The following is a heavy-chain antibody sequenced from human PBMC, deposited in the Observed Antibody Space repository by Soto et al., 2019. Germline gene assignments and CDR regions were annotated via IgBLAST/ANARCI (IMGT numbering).Heavy chain of an antibody. CDR2: ISYRAGA. CDR1: GVSISSAYYY. V-gene: IGHV4-30-4*01. D-gene: IGHD4-17*01. J-gene: IGHJ6*02. CDR3: ASAWTTVSLYYSYGMDV. Sequence: QVQLQESGPGLVKPSQTLSLTCTVSGVSISSAYYYWSWIRQPPGKALEWMGYISYRAGAYYNPYLESRLTISLDTSNNQFSLRLSSVTAADTAVYYCASAWTTVSLYYSYGMDVWGQGTTVTVSS.